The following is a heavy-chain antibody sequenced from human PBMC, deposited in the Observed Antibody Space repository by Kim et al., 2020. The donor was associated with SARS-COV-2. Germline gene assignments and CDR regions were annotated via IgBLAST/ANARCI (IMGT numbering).Heavy chain of an antibody. Sequence: SVKVSCKASGGTFSSYAISWVRQAPGQGLEWMGRIIPILGIANYAQKFQGRVTITADKSTSTAYMELSSLRSDDTAVYYCARTVAGTDYFDYWGQGTLVTVSS. CDR3: ARTVAGTDYFDY. V-gene: IGHV1-69*04. CDR2: IIPILGIA. CDR1: GGTFSSYA. D-gene: IGHD6-19*01. J-gene: IGHJ4*02.